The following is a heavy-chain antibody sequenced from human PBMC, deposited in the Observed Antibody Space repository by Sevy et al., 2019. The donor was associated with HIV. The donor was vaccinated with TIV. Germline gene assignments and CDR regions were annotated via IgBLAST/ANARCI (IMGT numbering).Heavy chain of an antibody. CDR1: GFPFSSHW. J-gene: IGHJ4*02. CDR3: AKGSGVAFDY. Sequence: GGSLRLSCEASGFPFSSHWMHWVRQGPGQGLVWVSGINSDDTSTPYADSLKARFTISRDNVKNTLYLQMSSLRAEDSALYYCAKGSGVAFDYWGQGTLVTVSS. V-gene: IGHV3-74*01. D-gene: IGHD3-10*01. CDR2: INSDDTST.